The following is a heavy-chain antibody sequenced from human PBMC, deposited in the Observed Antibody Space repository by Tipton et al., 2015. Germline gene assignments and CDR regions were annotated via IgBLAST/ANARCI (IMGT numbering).Heavy chain of an antibody. CDR3: ARDPAGVRGNCDL. CDR1: GFTFSINS. CDR2: ISSSSSYI. V-gene: IGHV3-21*01. D-gene: IGHD2-15*01. Sequence: SLRLSCAASGFTFSINSMNWVRQAPGKGLEWVSSISSSSSYIYYADSVKGRFTIPRDNAKSSLYLQMNSLRAEDTAVYYCARDPAGVRGNCDLWGQGTLVSVSS. J-gene: IGHJ4*02.